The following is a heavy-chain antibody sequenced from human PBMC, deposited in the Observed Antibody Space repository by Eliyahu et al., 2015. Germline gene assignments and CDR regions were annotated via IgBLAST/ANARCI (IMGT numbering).Heavy chain of an antibody. CDR3: ARDRERYSSSSLDY. J-gene: IGHJ4*02. D-gene: IGHD6-6*01. V-gene: IGHV3-33*01. CDR1: XFTFXSYG. Sequence: QVQLVESGGGVVXPGRSLRLSCAASXFTFXSYGMHWVRQAPTKGLXWVAVIWYDGSNKYYADSVKGRFTTSRDNSKNTLYLQMNSLRAEDTAVYYCARDRERYSSSSLDYWGQGTLVTVSS. CDR2: IWYDGSNK.